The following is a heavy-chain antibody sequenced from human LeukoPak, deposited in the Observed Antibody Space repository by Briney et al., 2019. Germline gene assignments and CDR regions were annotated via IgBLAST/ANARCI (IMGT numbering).Heavy chain of an antibody. V-gene: IGHV4-61*02. CDR2: IYTNGGA. CDR1: GGFVTSGNYY. J-gene: IGHJ4*02. CDR3: TREPPGY. Sequence: SQTLSLTCTVSGGFVTSGNYYSNWIRQPAGKGLEWIGRIYTNGGASYNPSLKSRVTISIDASKNEISLALSSVTAADTAVYYCTREPPGYWGQGILVTVSS.